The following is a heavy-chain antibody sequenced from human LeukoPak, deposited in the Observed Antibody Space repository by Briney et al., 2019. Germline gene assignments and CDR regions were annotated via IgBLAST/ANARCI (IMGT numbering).Heavy chain of an antibody. V-gene: IGHV3-43*02. CDR3: AKLLGPFDYFDY. D-gene: IGHD7-27*01. J-gene: IGHJ4*02. Sequence: VGSLRLSCAASGFTFDDYAMHWVRQAPGKGLEWVSLISGDGGSTYYADSVKGRFTISRDNSKNSLYLQMNSLRTGDTALYYCAKLLGPFDYFDYWGQGTLVTVSS. CDR1: GFTFDDYA. CDR2: ISGDGGST.